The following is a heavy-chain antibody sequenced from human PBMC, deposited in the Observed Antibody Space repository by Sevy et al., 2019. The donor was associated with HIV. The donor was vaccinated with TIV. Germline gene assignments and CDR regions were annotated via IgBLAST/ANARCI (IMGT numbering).Heavy chain of an antibody. J-gene: IGHJ6*02. CDR3: TIDKTILEGRYGMDV. D-gene: IGHD3-3*01. Sequence: GGSLRLSCAASGFTFNNYGMHWVRQAPGKGLEWVSFLFSSSSWIYYADSVKGRFTISRDNTKNSLYLQMNSLRAEDTAVYYCTIDKTILEGRYGMDVWGQGTTVTVSS. CDR1: GFTFNNYG. CDR2: LFSSSSWI. V-gene: IGHV3-21*01.